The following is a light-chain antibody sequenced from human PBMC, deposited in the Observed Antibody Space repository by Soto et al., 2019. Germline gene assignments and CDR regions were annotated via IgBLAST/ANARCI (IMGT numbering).Light chain of an antibody. CDR2: QAS. CDR1: QDVDTW. Sequence: DIQMTQSPSSLSASVGDTVTLTCRASQDVDTWLAWFQQRPAKAPKLLISQASTLASGVPSRFSGSGSGTVFTLTITSLQPDDFATYYCQQYHTYWWSFSPGSKVEIK. CDR3: QQYHTYWWS. J-gene: IGKJ1*01. V-gene: IGKV1-5*03.